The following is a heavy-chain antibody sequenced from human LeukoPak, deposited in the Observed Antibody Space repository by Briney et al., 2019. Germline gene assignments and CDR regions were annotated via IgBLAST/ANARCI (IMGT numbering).Heavy chain of an antibody. V-gene: IGHV3-74*01. J-gene: IGHJ4*02. D-gene: IGHD3-22*01. Sequence: GGSLRLSCAASGFTFSSYWMHWVRQAPGKGLVWVSRINTDGSSTSYADSVKGRFTISRDNAKNTLYLQMNSLRAEDTAVYYCARQYDSSGYTFDYWGQGTLVTVSS. CDR2: INTDGSST. CDR1: GFTFSSYW. CDR3: ARQYDSSGYTFDY.